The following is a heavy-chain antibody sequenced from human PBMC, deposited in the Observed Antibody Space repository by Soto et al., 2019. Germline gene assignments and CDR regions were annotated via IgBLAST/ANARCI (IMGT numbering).Heavy chain of an antibody. CDR2: ISRNGGNT. CDR3: VKEGYYYDSSGYYYGWFDP. J-gene: IGHJ5*02. Sequence: PGGSRRLSCSASGFTFSSYAMHWVRQAPGKGLEYVSAISRNGGNTYYADSVKGRFTISRDNSKNTLYLQMSSLRAEDTAVYYRVKEGYYYDSSGYYYGWFDPWGQGTLVTVSS. D-gene: IGHD3-22*01. CDR1: GFTFSSYA. V-gene: IGHV3-64D*06.